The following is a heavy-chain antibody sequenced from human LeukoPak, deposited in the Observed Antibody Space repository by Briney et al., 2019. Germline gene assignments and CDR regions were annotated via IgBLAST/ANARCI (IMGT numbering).Heavy chain of an antibody. J-gene: IGHJ3*02. D-gene: IGHD3-22*01. CDR1: GFTFSGSA. CDR3: ARDHHRRLYDSQARDTFDI. Sequence: PGGSLRLSCAASGFTFSGSAMHWVRQASGKGLEWVGHIRSKTNNYATAYVASLKDRFTISRDDSKNMAYLQMNSLRAEDTAVYYCARDHHRRLYDSQARDTFDIWGQGTMVTVSS. CDR2: IRSKTNNYAT. V-gene: IGHV3-73*01.